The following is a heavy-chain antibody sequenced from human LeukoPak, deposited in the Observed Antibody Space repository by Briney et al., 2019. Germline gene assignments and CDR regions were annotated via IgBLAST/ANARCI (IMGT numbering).Heavy chain of an antibody. CDR1: GFTFSSYV. Sequence: PGGSLRLSCAASGFTFSSYVMGWVRQAPGKGLEWVSALSGSGGSTYYADSVRGRFTISRDNSKSTLYLQMNSLRAEDTAIYYCAKNFYGDYNVFLDYWGQGTLVTVSS. J-gene: IGHJ4*02. V-gene: IGHV3-23*01. CDR3: AKNFYGDYNVFLDY. CDR2: LSGSGGST. D-gene: IGHD4-17*01.